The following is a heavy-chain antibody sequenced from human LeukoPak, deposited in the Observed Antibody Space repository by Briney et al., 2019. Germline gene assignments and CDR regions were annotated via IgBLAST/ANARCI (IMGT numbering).Heavy chain of an antibody. V-gene: IGHV1-46*01. Sequence: GASVTVSCKASGYTFTDYWIYWVRQAPGQGLEWMGIINPSGGSTNYAQRFQGRATMTRDTSTNTVYMDLSSLRSEDTAVYYCARDYRRIITMVRGAQMLGNAFDIWGQGTMVTVSS. CDR1: GYTFTDYW. J-gene: IGHJ3*02. CDR2: INPSGGST. CDR3: ARDYRRIITMVRGAQMLGNAFDI. D-gene: IGHD3-10*01.